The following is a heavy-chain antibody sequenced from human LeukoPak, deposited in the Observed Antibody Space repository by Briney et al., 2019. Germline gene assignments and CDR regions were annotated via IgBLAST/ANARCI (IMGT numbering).Heavy chain of an antibody. J-gene: IGHJ4*02. CDR2: IIPIFGTV. Sequence: SVKVSCKASGGTFSSYAISWVRQAPGQGLEWMGGIIPIFGTVNYAQKFQGRVTITADKSTSTAYMELSSLRSEDTAVYYCARSLYGSGSYGYWGQGALVTVSS. D-gene: IGHD3-10*01. CDR1: GGTFSSYA. CDR3: ARSLYGSGSYGY. V-gene: IGHV1-69*06.